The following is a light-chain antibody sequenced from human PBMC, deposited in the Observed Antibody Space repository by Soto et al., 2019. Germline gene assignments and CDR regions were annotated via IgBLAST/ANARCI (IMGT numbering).Light chain of an antibody. CDR2: EVS. CDR1: SSDVGSYNY. V-gene: IGLV2-8*01. J-gene: IGLJ2*01. Sequence: QSALTQPPSASGSLGQSVTISCTGTSSDVGSYNYVSWYQQHPGKAPKFMIYEVSKRPSGVPARFSGSKSGNTASLTVSGLQPEDEADYYCSSYAGNNNLIFGGGTKLTVL. CDR3: SSYAGNNNLI.